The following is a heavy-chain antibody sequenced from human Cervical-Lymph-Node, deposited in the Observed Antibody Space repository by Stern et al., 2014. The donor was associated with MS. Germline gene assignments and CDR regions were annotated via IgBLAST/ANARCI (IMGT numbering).Heavy chain of an antibody. CDR2: ISHSGDT. CDR1: GGSISSRY. Sequence: MQLVESGPGLVKPSETLSLTCAVSGGSISSRYWGWIRQPPGKGLEWIGLISHSGDTKYNPSLKSRVTISLYTSKNQFPLKVTSVTAADTAVYYCARLSTAVDFWGQGTLVTVSS. CDR3: ARLSTAVDF. V-gene: IGHV4-59*08. J-gene: IGHJ4*02.